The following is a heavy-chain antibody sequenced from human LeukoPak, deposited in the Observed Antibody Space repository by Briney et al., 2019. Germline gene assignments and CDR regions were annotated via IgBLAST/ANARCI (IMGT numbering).Heavy chain of an antibody. CDR3: AKDKQWLVRVYFDY. Sequence: GGSLRLSCADSGFTFSSYAMSWVRQAPGKGLEWVSAISGSGGSTYYADSVKGRFTISRDNSKNTLYLQMNSLRAEDTAVYYCAKDKQWLVRVYFDYWGQGTLVTVSS. V-gene: IGHV3-23*01. J-gene: IGHJ4*02. CDR1: GFTFSSYA. D-gene: IGHD6-19*01. CDR2: ISGSGGST.